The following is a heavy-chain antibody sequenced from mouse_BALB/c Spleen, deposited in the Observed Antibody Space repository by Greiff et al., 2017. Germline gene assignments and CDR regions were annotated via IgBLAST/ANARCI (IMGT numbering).Heavy chain of an antibody. Sequence: QVQLQQSGPELVKPGASVKMSCKASGYTFTDYVISWVKQRTGQGLEWIGEIYPGSGSTYYNEKFKGKATLTADKSSNTAYMQLSSLTSEDSAVYFCAGNYYGSSSFAYWGQGTLVTVSA. CDR3: AGNYYGSSSFAY. CDR1: GYTFTDYV. V-gene: IGHV1-77*01. D-gene: IGHD1-1*01. J-gene: IGHJ3*01. CDR2: IYPGSGST.